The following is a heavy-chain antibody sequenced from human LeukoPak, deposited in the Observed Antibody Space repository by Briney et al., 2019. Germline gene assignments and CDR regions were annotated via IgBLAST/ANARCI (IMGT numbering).Heavy chain of an antibody. J-gene: IGHJ2*01. CDR2: ISGSGGST. Sequence: GGSLRLSCAASGFTFSSYAMSWVRQAPGKGLEWVSAISGSGGSTYYADSVKGRFTISRDNPKNTLYLQMNSLRAEDTAVYYCAKGPWELRGYFDLWGRGTLVTVSS. CDR3: AKGPWELRGYFDL. CDR1: GFTFSSYA. V-gene: IGHV3-23*01. D-gene: IGHD1-26*01.